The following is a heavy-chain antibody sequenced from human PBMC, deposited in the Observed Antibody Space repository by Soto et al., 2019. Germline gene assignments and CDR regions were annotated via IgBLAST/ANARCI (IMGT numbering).Heavy chain of an antibody. Sequence: QVQLVQSGAEVKKPGSSVKVSCKASGGTFSSYTISWVRQAPGQGLEWMGRIIPILGIANYAQKFQGRVTITADKSTGTGYRELSSLRSEDTAVYYCARGLAQNDGYNDNFDYWGQGTLVTVSS. D-gene: IGHD5-12*01. CDR3: ARGLAQNDGYNDNFDY. CDR2: IIPILGIA. CDR1: GGTFSSYT. J-gene: IGHJ4*02. V-gene: IGHV1-69*02.